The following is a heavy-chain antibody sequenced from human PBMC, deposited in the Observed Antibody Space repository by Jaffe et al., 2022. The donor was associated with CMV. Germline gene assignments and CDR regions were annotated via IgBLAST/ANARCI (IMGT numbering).Heavy chain of an antibody. CDR1: GFTFSSYG. CDR2: ISYDGSNK. CDR3: AKEALPQRGLHWDGYYYGMDV. Sequence: QVQLVESGGGVVQPGRSLRLSCAASGFTFSSYGMHWVRQAPGKGLEWVAVISYDGSNKYYADSVKGRFTISRDNSKNTLYLQMNSLRAEDTAVYYCAKEALPQRGLHWDGYYYGMDVWGQGTTVTVSS. J-gene: IGHJ6*02. V-gene: IGHV3-30*18. D-gene: IGHD3-10*01.